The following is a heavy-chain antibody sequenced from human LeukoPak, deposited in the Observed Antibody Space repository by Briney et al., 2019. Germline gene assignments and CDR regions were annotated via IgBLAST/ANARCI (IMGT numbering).Heavy chain of an antibody. J-gene: IGHJ4*02. D-gene: IGHD3-16*01. V-gene: IGHV4-39*01. CDR1: GGSISSYY. CDR2: IYYSGST. Sequence: SETLSPTCTVSGGSISSYYWGWIRQPPGKGLEWIGSIYYSGSTYYNPSLKSRVTIPVDTSKNQFSLKLSSVTAADTAVYYCARQRLRDYRLVDYWGQGTLVTVSS. CDR3: ARQRLRDYRLVDY.